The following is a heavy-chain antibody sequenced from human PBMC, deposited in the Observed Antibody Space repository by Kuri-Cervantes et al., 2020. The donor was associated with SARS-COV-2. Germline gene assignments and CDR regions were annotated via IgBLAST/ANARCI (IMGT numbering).Heavy chain of an antibody. CDR2: ISSDGKNK. CDR1: EFTFSSYG. CDR3: AKDRAGVHDF. Sequence: GGSLRLSCAASEFTFSSYGMHWVRQAPGKGLEWVTFISSDGKNKKCMASGKGRFTISRDNSQNTLHLQMKSLRDEDTAIYYCAKDRAGVHDFWGQGTLVTVSS. V-gene: IGHV3-30*02. D-gene: IGHD2-21*01. J-gene: IGHJ4*02.